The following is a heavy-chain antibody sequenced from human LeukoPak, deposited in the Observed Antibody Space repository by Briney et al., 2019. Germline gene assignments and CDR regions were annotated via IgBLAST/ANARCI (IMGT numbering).Heavy chain of an antibody. CDR3: AREGYYDSSGYSIRFSY. CDR1: KFTFSSYW. V-gene: IGHV3-74*01. Sequence: GGSLRLSCEASKFTFSSYWMHWVRQAPGKGLVWVSRINSDGRTTIYADSVKGRFTISRDNAKNTLYLQMNSLRAEDTAVYYCAREGYYDSSGYSIRFSYWGQGTLVTVSS. CDR2: INSDGRTT. D-gene: IGHD3-22*01. J-gene: IGHJ4*02.